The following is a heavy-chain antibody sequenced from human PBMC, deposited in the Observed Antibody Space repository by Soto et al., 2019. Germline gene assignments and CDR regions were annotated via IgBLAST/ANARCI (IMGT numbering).Heavy chain of an antibody. V-gene: IGHV3-23*01. D-gene: IGHD5-12*01. CDR2: ISATGGSA. Sequence: EVQLLQSGGGLVQPGGSLRLSCVASGFTFSSYAMNWVRQAPGKGPEWVSSISATGGSAYYADSVKGRFTISRYNSKNTLYLQMDSLSADDTAVYYCARDRGYSGYDREVFDFWGQGTLVTVSS. CDR1: GFTFSSYA. J-gene: IGHJ4*02. CDR3: ARDRGYSGYDREVFDF.